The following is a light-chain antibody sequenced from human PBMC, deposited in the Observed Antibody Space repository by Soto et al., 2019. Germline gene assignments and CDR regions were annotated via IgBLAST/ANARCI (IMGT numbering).Light chain of an antibody. CDR1: SSDVGGYNY. V-gene: IGLV2-14*03. CDR3: SSCTSTSTLDVV. Sequence: QSALTQPASVSGSPGQSITISCTGTSSDVGGYNYVSWYQQHPGKAPKLMIYDVSKRPSGVSNRFSGSKSVNTASLTISGLQAEDEADYYCSSCTSTSTLDVVFGGGTKVTVL. J-gene: IGLJ2*01. CDR2: DVS.